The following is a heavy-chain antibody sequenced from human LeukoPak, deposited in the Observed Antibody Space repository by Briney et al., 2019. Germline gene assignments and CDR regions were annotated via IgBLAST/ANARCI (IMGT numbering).Heavy chain of an antibody. CDR2: IYTSGSS. V-gene: IGHV4-4*07. CDR1: GASISSYY. Sequence: SETLSLTCTVSGASISSYYWSWIRQPAGKGLEWIGRIYTSGSSIYNPSLKSRVTMSADTSKNQFSLNLSSVTAADTAVYYCARGIADPYSFDSWGQGTLVTVSS. CDR3: ARGIADPYSFDS. J-gene: IGHJ4*02. D-gene: IGHD6-13*01.